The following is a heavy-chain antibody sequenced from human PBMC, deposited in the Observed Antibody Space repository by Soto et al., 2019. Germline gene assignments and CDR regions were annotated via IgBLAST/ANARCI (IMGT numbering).Heavy chain of an antibody. CDR2: INPNSGGA. V-gene: IGHV1-2*02. D-gene: IGHD2-15*01. J-gene: IGHJ4*02. CDR1: GYTFTGYY. Sequence: ASVKVSCKASGYTFTGYYMHWVRQAPGQGLEWMGWINPNSGGANYAQKFQGRVTMTRDTSISTAYMELSRLRSDDTAVYYCARANVPVVPATREYYFDYWGQGTLVTVSS. CDR3: ARANVPVVPATREYYFDY.